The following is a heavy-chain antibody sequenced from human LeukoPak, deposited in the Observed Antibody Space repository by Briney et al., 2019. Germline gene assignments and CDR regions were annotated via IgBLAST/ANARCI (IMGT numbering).Heavy chain of an antibody. CDR2: ISHDGSSR. D-gene: IGHD1-1*01. Sequence: TGGSLRLSCAASTFTFSTYAMQWVRQAPGKGLEGVAVISHDGSSRFYADSVKGRFTISRDNSGDTLYLQMNSLRAEDTAMYYCARTSGTTGTYWYSDLWGRGTLVTVSS. CDR3: ARTSGTTGTYWYSDL. J-gene: IGHJ2*01. CDR1: TFTFSTYA. V-gene: IGHV3-30-3*01.